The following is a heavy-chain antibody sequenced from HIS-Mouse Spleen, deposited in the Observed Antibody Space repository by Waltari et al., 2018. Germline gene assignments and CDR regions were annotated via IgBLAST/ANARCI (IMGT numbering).Heavy chain of an antibody. V-gene: IGHV3-53*01. D-gene: IGHD5-18*01. CDR1: GFTVSSNY. J-gene: IGHJ6*02. Sequence: EVQLVESGGGLIQPGGSLRLSCAASGFTVSSNYMSWVRQAPGKGLEWVSVIYSGGSTYYADSVKGRFTISRDNSKNTLYLQMNSLRAEDTAVYYCARCENSYYYYYGMDVWGQGTTVTVSS. CDR2: IYSGGST. CDR3: ARCENSYYYYYGMDV.